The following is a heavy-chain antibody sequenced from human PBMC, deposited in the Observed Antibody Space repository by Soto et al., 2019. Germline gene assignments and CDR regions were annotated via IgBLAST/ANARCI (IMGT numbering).Heavy chain of an antibody. J-gene: IGHJ5*02. D-gene: IGHD2-2*02. Sequence: QVQLVQSGAEVKKPGASVKVSCKASGYTFTSYGISWVQQAPGQGLEWMGWISAYNGNTNYAQKLQGRVTMTTDTSTSTAYMELRSLRSDDTAVYYCARDLGYCSSTSCYKVDWFDPWGQGTLVTVSS. CDR1: GYTFTSYG. CDR3: ARDLGYCSSTSCYKVDWFDP. V-gene: IGHV1-18*01. CDR2: ISAYNGNT.